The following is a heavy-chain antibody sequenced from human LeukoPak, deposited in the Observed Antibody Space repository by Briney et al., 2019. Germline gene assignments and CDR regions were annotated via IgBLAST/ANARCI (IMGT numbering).Heavy chain of an antibody. CDR1: GFTFSSYA. Sequence: GGSLRLSCAASGFTFSSYAMSWVRQAPGKGLEWVSAISGSGGSTYYADSVKGRFTISRDNSKNTLYLQMNSLRAEDTAVYYCAKVGEYYYDSSGYYAEYFQHWGQRTLVTVSS. V-gene: IGHV3-23*01. D-gene: IGHD3-22*01. J-gene: IGHJ1*01. CDR3: AKVGEYYYDSSGYYAEYFQH. CDR2: ISGSGGST.